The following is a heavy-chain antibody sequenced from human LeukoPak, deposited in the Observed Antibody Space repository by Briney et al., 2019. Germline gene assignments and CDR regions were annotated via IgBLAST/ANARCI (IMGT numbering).Heavy chain of an antibody. V-gene: IGHV3-23*01. CDR1: GFIFSNYG. CDR3: TRTRGCSSTSRYADY. J-gene: IGHJ4*02. Sequence: GGSLRLSCAASGFIFSNYGMNWVRQAPGKGLEWVAAISASGSATSYADSVRGRFTISRDNSKSTTYLQMNSLRAEDTAVYSCTRTRGCSSTSRYADYWGQGTLVTVSS. CDR2: ISASGSAT. D-gene: IGHD2-2*01.